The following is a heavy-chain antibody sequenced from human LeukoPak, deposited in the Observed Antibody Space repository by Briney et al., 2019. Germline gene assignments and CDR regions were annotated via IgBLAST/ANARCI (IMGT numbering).Heavy chain of an antibody. V-gene: IGHV4-61*01. D-gene: IGHD5-18*01. CDR3: ARGSRGYSYG. J-gene: IGHJ4*02. CDR2: IYYSAST. CDR1: GGSVSSGSYY. Sequence: SETLSPTCTVSGGSVSSGSYYWSWIRQPPGKGLEWIGYIYYSASTNYNPSLKSRVTISVDTSNNQFSLKLSSVTAADTAVYYCARGSRGYSYGWGQGTLVTVSS.